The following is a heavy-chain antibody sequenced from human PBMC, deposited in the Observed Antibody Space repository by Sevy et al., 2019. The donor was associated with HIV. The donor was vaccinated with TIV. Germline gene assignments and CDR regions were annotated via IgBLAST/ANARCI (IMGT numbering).Heavy chain of an antibody. CDR2: ISYDGSNK. CDR3: ARDQYYDSSGSPYFDY. V-gene: IGHV3-30-3*01. J-gene: IGHJ4*02. Sequence: GGSLRLSCAASGFTFSSYAMHWVRQAPGKGLEWVAVISYDGSNKYYADSVKGRFTISRDNCKNTLYLQMNSLRAEDTAVYYCARDQYYDSSGSPYFDYWGQGTLVTVSS. CDR1: GFTFSSYA. D-gene: IGHD3-22*01.